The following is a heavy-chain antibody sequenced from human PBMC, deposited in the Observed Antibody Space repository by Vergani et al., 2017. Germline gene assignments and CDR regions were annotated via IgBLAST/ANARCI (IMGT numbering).Heavy chain of an antibody. J-gene: IGHJ4*02. CDR1: GFSFNTCG. CDR2: IGYDGRIK. V-gene: IGHV3-30*02. D-gene: IGHD4-17*01. CDR3: AKDGRENSDYGYFDY. Sequence: VQPVESGGGLVKPGGSLRLYCATSGFSFNTCGAHWVRQAPGKGLEWVAFIGYDGRIKYNVDSVKGRFTISRDTSKKTLSLQMRSLRADDTAVYYCAKDGRENSDYGYFDYWGQGTLVTVSS.